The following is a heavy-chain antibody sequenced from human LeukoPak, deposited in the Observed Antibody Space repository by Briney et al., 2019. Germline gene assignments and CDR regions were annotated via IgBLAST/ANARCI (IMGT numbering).Heavy chain of an antibody. V-gene: IGHV1-69*04. J-gene: IGHJ6*02. CDR2: IIPILGIA. Sequence: ASVKVSCKASGGTFSSYAISWVRQAPGQGLEWMGRIIPILGIANYAKKLQGRVTITADKSTSTAYMELSSLRSEDTAVYYCARRMSLYGMDVWGQGTTVTVSS. CDR3: ARRMSLYGMDV. CDR1: GGTFSSYA.